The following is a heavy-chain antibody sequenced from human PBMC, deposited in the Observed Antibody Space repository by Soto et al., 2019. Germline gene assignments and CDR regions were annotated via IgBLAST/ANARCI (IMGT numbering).Heavy chain of an antibody. V-gene: IGHV4-31*03. J-gene: IGHJ4*02. Sequence: QVQLQESGPGLVKPSQTLSLNYTVSGGSINSGGYYWTWIRQHPGKGLEWIGYIYYSGSTYYNPSLKSRVTISVDTSNTQFSLRLTSVTAADTAVYYCARSDSSGYYFGYWGQGTLVTVSS. D-gene: IGHD3-22*01. CDR1: GGSINSGGYY. CDR2: IYYSGST. CDR3: ARSDSSGYYFGY.